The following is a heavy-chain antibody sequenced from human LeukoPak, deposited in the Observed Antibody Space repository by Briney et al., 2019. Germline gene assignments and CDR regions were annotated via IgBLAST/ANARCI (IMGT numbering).Heavy chain of an antibody. J-gene: IGHJ4*02. CDR2: IYSSGSI. CDR3: ARHGVTTPRRYFDY. CDR1: GGSISSNF. V-gene: IGHV4-59*01. D-gene: IGHD4-17*01. Sequence: NSSETLSLTCTVSGGSISSNFWSWIRQPPGEGLEWIGYIYSSGSITYNPSLESRVTISVDTSKNQFSLKLTSVTAADTAIYYCARHGVTTPRRYFDYWGQGTLVTVSS.